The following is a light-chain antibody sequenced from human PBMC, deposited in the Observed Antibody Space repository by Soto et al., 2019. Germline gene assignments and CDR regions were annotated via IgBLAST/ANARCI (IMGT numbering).Light chain of an antibody. J-gene: IGLJ2*01. CDR2: EVS. CDR1: SSDIGNYDF. CDR3: SSYTTSTSFIL. Sequence: QSALTQPASVSGSPGQSITISCTGTSSDIGNYDFVSWYQQVPGTAPKAMIYEVSSRPSGVFNRFSGSKSGNTASLTISGLQAEDEAYYYCSSYTTSTSFILFGGGTKLTVL. V-gene: IGLV2-14*01.